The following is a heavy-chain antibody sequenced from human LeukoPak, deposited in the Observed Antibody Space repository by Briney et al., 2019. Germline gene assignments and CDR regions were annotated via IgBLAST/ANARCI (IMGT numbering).Heavy chain of an antibody. CDR1: GGSISSYY. D-gene: IGHD3-22*01. CDR3: ARYYYDSPPPSGGTYYFDY. CDR2: IYYSGST. V-gene: IGHV4-59*08. Sequence: TPSETLSLTCTVSGGSISSYYWSWIRQPPGKGLEWSGYIYYSGSTNYNPSLKSRVTISVDTSKNQFSLKLSSVTAADTAVYYCARYYYDSPPPSGGTYYFDYWGQGTLVTVSS. J-gene: IGHJ4*02.